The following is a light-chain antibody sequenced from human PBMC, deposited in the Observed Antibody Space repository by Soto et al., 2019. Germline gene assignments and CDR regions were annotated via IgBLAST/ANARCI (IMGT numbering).Light chain of an antibody. CDR1: QSLLRRDGKTD. CDR3: MQAIQFRT. CDR2: EVS. Sequence: DVVVTQTPLSLSVSPGQSASISCKSSQSLLRRDGKTDLFWYLQRPGQPPQLLIYEVSNRFSGVPDRFSGSGSGTDFTLKISRVEAEDVRVYFCMQAIQFRTFGGGTRVEIK. J-gene: IGKJ4*01. V-gene: IGKV2D-29*01.